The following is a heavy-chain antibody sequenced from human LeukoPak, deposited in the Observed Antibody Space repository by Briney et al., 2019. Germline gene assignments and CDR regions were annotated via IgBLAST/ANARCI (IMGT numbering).Heavy chain of an antibody. CDR3: AKSFSSSWTVDAFDI. CDR1: GFTFSSYG. CDR2: IWYDGSNK. Sequence: PGGSLRLSCAASGFTFSSYGMHWVRQAPGKGLEWVAVIWYDGSNKYYADSVKGRFTISRDNSKNTLYLQMNSLRAEDTAVYYCAKSFSSSWTVDAFDIWGQGTMVTVSS. V-gene: IGHV3-33*06. D-gene: IGHD6-13*01. J-gene: IGHJ3*02.